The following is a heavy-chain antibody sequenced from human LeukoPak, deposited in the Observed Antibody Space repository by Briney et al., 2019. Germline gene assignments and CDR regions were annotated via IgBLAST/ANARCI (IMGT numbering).Heavy chain of an antibody. Sequence: SETLSLTCTVSGGSISSSSYYWGWIRQPPGKGLEWIGSIYYSGSTYYNPSLKSRVTISVDTSKNQFSLKLSSVTAADTAVYYCARLYYDFWSGYTHYMDVWGKGTTVTVSS. CDR1: GGSISSSSYY. V-gene: IGHV4-39*01. D-gene: IGHD3-3*01. J-gene: IGHJ6*03. CDR3: ARLYYDFWSGYTHYMDV. CDR2: IYYSGST.